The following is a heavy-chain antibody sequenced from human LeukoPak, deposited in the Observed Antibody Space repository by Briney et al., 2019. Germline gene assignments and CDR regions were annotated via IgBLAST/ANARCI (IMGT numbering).Heavy chain of an antibody. V-gene: IGHV3-23*01. CDR1: GFTVSTNY. CDR3: AKAFSSVWYYFDY. J-gene: IGHJ4*02. D-gene: IGHD6-19*01. CDR2: MSGSGAST. Sequence: GGSLRLSCAASGFTVSTNYMNWVRQAPGKGLEWVSGMSGSGASTYSADSVKGRFTISRDNSKNTLFLQMNSLRAEDTAVYYCAKAFSSVWYYFDYWGQGTLVTVSS.